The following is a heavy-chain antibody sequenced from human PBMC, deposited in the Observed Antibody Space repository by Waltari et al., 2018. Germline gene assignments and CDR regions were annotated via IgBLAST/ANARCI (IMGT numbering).Heavy chain of an antibody. CDR2: IYHSGST. CDR3: ARDSRLPSDFWPGSRGACDI. CDR1: GGAIGSSNW. D-gene: IGHD3-3*01. J-gene: IGHJ3*02. Sequence: QVQLQEPGPGLVKPSGTLSLTCAVSGGAIGSSNWRSWVRQPPGKGREWIGEIYHSGSTNYKPSLKSRVTMSVAKAKDQSSQKLSSVTAADTAVYYCARDSRLPSDFWPGSRGACDIWGQGTMVTVSS. V-gene: IGHV4-4*02.